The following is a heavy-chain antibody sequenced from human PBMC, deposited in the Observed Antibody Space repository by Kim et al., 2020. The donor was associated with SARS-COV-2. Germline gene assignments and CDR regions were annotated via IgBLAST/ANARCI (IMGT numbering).Heavy chain of an antibody. CDR3: ARDRGQWLPFDY. CDR1: GFTFSSYA. J-gene: IGHJ4*02. Sequence: GGSLRLSCAASGFTFSSYAMHGVRQAPGKGLEWVAVISYDGSNKYYADSVKGRFTISRDNSKNTLYLQMNSLRAEDTAVYYCARDRGQWLPFDYWGQGTL. V-gene: IGHV3-30*04. CDR2: ISYDGSNK. D-gene: IGHD6-19*01.